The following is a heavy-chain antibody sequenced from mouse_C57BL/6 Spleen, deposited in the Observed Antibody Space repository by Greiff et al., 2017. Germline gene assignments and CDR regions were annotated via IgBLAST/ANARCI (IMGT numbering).Heavy chain of an antibody. CDR1: GYTFTEYY. CDR2: IYPGSGNT. Sequence: VQLQQSGAELVRPGASVKLSCKASGYTFTEYYINWVKQRPGQGLEWIARIYPGSGNTYYNEKFTGKATLTAEKSSSTAYMQLSSLTSEDSAVYFCARGAMDYWGQGTSVTVSS. V-gene: IGHV1-76*01. J-gene: IGHJ4*01. CDR3: ARGAMDY.